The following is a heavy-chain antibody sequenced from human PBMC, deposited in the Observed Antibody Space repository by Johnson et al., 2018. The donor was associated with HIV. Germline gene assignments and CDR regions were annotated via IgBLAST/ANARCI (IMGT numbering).Heavy chain of an antibody. CDR1: GFSFSSYA. D-gene: IGHD6-13*01. J-gene: IGHJ3*02. CDR2: IPYDGSNK. Sequence: QVQLVESGGGVVQPGRSLRLSCAASGFSFSSYAMHWVRQSPGKGLEWVTFIPYDGSNKYSTDSVKGRFTIARYNSKNSVNLQMNSLSIEDTAVYFCSKETRDSSSAFDIWGQGTMVTVSS. V-gene: IGHV3-30-3*01. CDR3: SKETRDSSSAFDI.